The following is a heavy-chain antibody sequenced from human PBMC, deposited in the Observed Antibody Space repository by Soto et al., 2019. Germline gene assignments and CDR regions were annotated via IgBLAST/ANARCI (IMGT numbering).Heavy chain of an antibody. J-gene: IGHJ4*02. CDR2: IYYSGST. V-gene: IGHV4-31*03. CDR3: ASQPYSSSSPFDY. CDR1: GGSISSGGYY. Sequence: SEILSLTCTVSGGSISSGGYYWSWIRQHPGKGLEWIGYIYYSGSTYYNPSLKSRVTISVDTSKNQFSLKLSSVTAADTAVYYCASQPYSSSSPFDYWGQGTPVTVSS. D-gene: IGHD6-6*01.